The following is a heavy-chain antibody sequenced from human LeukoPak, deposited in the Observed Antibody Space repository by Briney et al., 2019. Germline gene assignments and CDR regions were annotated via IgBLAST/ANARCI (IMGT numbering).Heavy chain of an antibody. Sequence: ASVTVSCKASGYIFTSSYMHWVRQAPGHGLEWMGWIYPDSGGTNYAQKFQGRVTMTRDTSISTAYMGLSRLTSDDTAVYYCARGRSDYYLDSWGQGTLVTVSS. D-gene: IGHD3-10*01. CDR3: ARGRSDYYLDS. CDR1: GYIFTSSY. V-gene: IGHV1-2*02. CDR2: IYPDSGGT. J-gene: IGHJ4*02.